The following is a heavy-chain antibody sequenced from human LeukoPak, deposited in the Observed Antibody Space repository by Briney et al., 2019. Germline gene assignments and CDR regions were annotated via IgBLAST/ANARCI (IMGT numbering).Heavy chain of an antibody. V-gene: IGHV3-43D*03. CDR2: ISWDGGST. D-gene: IGHD4-17*01. CDR3: AKAKSSGDYQEYFDY. CDR1: GFTFDDYA. Sequence: GGSLRLSCAASGFTFDDYAMHWVRQAPGKGLEWVSLISWDGGSTYYADSVKGRFTISRDNSKNSLYLQMNSLRAEDTALYYCAKAKSSGDYQEYFDYWGQGTLVTVSS. J-gene: IGHJ4*02.